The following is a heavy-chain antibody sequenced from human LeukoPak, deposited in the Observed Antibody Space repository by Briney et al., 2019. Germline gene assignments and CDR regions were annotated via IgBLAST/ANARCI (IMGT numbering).Heavy chain of an antibody. D-gene: IGHD1-26*01. J-gene: IGHJ4*02. V-gene: IGHV3-48*02. CDR2: ISESGSSI. CDR1: GFSVSNYN. CDR3: ARGPLGWSDY. Sequence: GGSLRLSCAASGFSVSNYNMNWVRQAPGKGLEWVSFISESGSSIYYAESVMGRFTISRDNAKNSVSLQMNSLTDEDTAVYYCARGPLGWSDYWGQGILVTVSP.